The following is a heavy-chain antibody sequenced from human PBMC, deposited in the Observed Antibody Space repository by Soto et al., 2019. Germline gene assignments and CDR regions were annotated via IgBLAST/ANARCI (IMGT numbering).Heavy chain of an antibody. CDR3: ARDNDCSSTSCYVFDY. Sequence: QVQLVESGGGVVQPGRSLRLSCAASGFTCSSYGMHWVRQAPGKGLEWVAVIWYDGSNKYYADSVKGRFTISRDNSKNTLYLHMNSLRAEDTAVYYCARDNDCSSTSCYVFDYWGQGTLVPVSS. J-gene: IGHJ4*02. CDR1: GFTCSSYG. D-gene: IGHD2-2*01. CDR2: IWYDGSNK. V-gene: IGHV3-33*01.